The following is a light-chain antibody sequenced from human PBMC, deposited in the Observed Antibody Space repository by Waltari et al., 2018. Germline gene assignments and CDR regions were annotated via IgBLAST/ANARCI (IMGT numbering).Light chain of an antibody. V-gene: IGKV3-11*01. J-gene: IGKJ3*01. Sequence: EIVLTQSPATLSLSPGERATLSCRASQSVRNYLAWYQPKPGQAPRPLIYAASNRSTGIPARFSGSGSGTDFTLTISSLEPEDFAVYYCQYRGHWPPDASFGPGTKVDIK. CDR1: QSVRNY. CDR3: QYRGHWPPDAS. CDR2: AAS.